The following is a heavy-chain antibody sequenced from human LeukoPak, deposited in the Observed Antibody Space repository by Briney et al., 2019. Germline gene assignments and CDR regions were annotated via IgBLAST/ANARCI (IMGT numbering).Heavy chain of an antibody. Sequence: GRSLRLSCAASGFIFNNSNMNWVRQAPGKGLEWVSSITSGSSYTFLADSVKGRFTISRDNAKNSLFLQMNSLRAEDTALYYCARFSRLDAFDIWGLGTMVTVSS. V-gene: IGHV3-21*01. CDR1: GFIFNNSN. D-gene: IGHD6-25*01. CDR3: ARFSRLDAFDI. J-gene: IGHJ3*02. CDR2: ITSGSSYT.